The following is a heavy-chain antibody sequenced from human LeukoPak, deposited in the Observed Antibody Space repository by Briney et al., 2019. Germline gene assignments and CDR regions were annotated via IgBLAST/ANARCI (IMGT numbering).Heavy chain of an antibody. D-gene: IGHD1-14*01. J-gene: IGHJ4*02. Sequence: GASVKVSCKACGYRFTGYNIDWVRQAPGQRPEWMGRINAENGDTKYSQKFQGRVTITGDTFASTSYMELSSLRSEDTAVYYCARDQYNVIDSWGQGTLVTVSS. CDR2: INAENGDT. CDR1: GYRFTGYN. V-gene: IGHV1-3*01. CDR3: ARDQYNVIDS.